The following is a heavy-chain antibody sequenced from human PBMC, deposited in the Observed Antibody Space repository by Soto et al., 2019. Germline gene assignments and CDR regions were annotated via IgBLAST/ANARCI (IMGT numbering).Heavy chain of an antibody. CDR1: GFTFSSYG. D-gene: IGHD2-2*01. CDR2: IWYDGSNK. Sequence: GGSLRLSCAASGFTFSSYGMHWVRQAPGKGLEWVAVIWYDGSNKYYADSVKGRFTISRDNSKNTLYLQMNSLRAEDTAVYYCARDRHIVVVPAATPRGDYYYGMDAWGQGTTVTV. J-gene: IGHJ6*02. CDR3: ARDRHIVVVPAATPRGDYYYGMDA. V-gene: IGHV3-33*01.